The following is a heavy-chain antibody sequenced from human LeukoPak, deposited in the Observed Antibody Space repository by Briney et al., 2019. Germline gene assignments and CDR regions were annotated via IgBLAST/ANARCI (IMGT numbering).Heavy chain of an antibody. CDR2: IRQDGKDE. V-gene: IGHV3-7*01. CDR1: GFTLSSSW. J-gene: IGHJ4*02. CDR3: ASLDCARPCGY. Sequence: PGGSLRLSCVASGFTLSSSWMSRVRQAPGRGLEWVANIRQDGKDEYYVDSVRGRFTISRDNAKNSLYLQMNSLRVEDTAVYYCASLDCARPCGYWGQGTMVTVSS. D-gene: IGHD6-6*01.